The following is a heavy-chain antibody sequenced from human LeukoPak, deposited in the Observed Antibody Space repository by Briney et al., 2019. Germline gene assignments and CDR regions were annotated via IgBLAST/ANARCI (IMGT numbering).Heavy chain of an antibody. CDR2: ISWNSGSI. Sequence: GGSLRLSCAASGFTFDDYAMHWVRQAPGKGLEWVSGISWNSGSIGYADSVKGRFTISRDNAKNSLYLQMNSLRAEDTAVYYCAKVSGYYYDSSGYADYWGQGTLVTVSS. CDR3: AKVSGYYYDSSGYADY. V-gene: IGHV3-9*01. J-gene: IGHJ4*02. CDR1: GFTFDDYA. D-gene: IGHD3-22*01.